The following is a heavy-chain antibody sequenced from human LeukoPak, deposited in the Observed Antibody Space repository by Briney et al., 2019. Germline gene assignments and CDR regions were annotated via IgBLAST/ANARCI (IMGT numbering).Heavy chain of an antibody. D-gene: IGHD3-16*01. CDR3: TNEGGPPYFDY. Sequence: GGSLRLSCAGSGFTFNNYAMSWVRRAPGKGPEWVSAISGSGGATYYADSVKGRFTIARDNSKNTVYLQMNSLRADDTAVYYCTNEGGPPYFDYWGQGTLVTVSS. J-gene: IGHJ4*02. V-gene: IGHV3-23*01. CDR2: ISGSGGAT. CDR1: GFTFNNYA.